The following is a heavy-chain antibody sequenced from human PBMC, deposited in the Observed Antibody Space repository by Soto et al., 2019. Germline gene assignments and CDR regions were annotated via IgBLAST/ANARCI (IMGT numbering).Heavy chain of an antibody. J-gene: IGHJ6*01. CDR2: ITKSSRTI. CDR1: GFTFSTYS. Sequence: ESGGGLVQPGVSLRLSCAASGFTFSTYSMNWVRQAPGKGLEWISYITKSSRTIYYADSVKGRFTISRDNAKNSLYLQMNSLRAEDTAVYYCTRDHGYGYGMDVW. CDR3: TRDHGYGYGMDV. D-gene: IGHD5-12*01. V-gene: IGHV3-48*01.